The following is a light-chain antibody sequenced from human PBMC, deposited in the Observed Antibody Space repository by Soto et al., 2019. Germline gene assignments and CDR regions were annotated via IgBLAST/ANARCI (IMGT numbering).Light chain of an antibody. CDR1: QSVSSY. CDR3: QQRSNWPGFT. V-gene: IGKV3-11*01. CDR2: DAS. J-gene: IGKJ3*01. Sequence: EIVLTQSPATLSLSPGERATLSCRASQSVSSYLAWYQQKPGQAPILLIYDASNRATGIPARFSGSGSGTDFTLTISSLEPEDFAVYYCQQRSNWPGFTFGPGTKVDIK.